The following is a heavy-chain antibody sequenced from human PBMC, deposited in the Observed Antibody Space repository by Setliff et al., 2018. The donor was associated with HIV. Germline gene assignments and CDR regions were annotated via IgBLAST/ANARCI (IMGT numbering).Heavy chain of an antibody. CDR1: GYTFINYD. CDR3: ARDNTMVRGVYYYCGMDV. CDR2: ISAYNGNT. V-gene: IGHV1-18*01. J-gene: IGHJ6*02. D-gene: IGHD3-10*01. Sequence: ASVKVSCKTSGYTFINYDINWVRQAPGQGLEWMGWISAYNGNTNYAQKLQGRVTMTTDTSTSTAYMELRSLRSDDTAVYYCARDNTMVRGVYYYCGMDVWGQGTTVTVSS.